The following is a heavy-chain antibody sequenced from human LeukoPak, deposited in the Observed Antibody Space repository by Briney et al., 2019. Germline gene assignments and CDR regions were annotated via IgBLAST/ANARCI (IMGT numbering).Heavy chain of an antibody. CDR1: GYSISSGYY. Sequence: KTSETLSLTCTVSGYSISSGYYWGWIRQSPGKGLEWIGYIYYSGSTSYNPSLMSRVTISVDTSKNHFSLRLTSVTAADTAVYYCARGGWLKSGDYFDYWGQGTLVTVSS. D-gene: IGHD5-24*01. V-gene: IGHV4-61*03. J-gene: IGHJ4*02. CDR2: IYYSGST. CDR3: ARGGWLKSGDYFDY.